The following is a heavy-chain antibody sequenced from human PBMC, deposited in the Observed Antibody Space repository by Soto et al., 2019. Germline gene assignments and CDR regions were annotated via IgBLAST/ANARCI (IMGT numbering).Heavy chain of an antibody. Sequence: ASVKVSCKASGGTFSSYAISWVRQAPGQGLEWMGGIIPIFGTANYAQKFQGRVTITADESTSTAYMELSSLRSEDTAVYYCARVRDDFWSGYLQYNWFDPWGQGTLVTVSS. CDR3: ARVRDDFWSGYLQYNWFDP. V-gene: IGHV1-69*13. J-gene: IGHJ5*02. CDR1: GGTFSSYA. CDR2: IIPIFGTA. D-gene: IGHD3-3*01.